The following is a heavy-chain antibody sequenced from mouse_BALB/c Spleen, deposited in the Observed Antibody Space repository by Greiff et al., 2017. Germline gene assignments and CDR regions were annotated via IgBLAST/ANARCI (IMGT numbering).Heavy chain of an antibody. Sequence: EVKVVESGGGLVKPGGSLKLSCAASGFTFSDYYMYWVRQTPEKRLEWVATISDGGSYTYYPDSVKGRFTISRDNAKNNLYLQMSSLKSEDTAMYYCARDEDYGAWFAYWGQGTLVTVSA. V-gene: IGHV5-4*02. CDR2: ISDGGSYT. CDR1: GFTFSDYY. CDR3: ARDEDYGAWFAY. J-gene: IGHJ3*01. D-gene: IGHD1-2*01.